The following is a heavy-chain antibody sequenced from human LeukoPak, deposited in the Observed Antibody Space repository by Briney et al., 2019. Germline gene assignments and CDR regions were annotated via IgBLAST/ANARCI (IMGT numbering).Heavy chain of an antibody. CDR1: GFSLSTNGVG. CDR2: IYWDDNK. CDR3: AHRRGYAIFTGNFDY. Sequence: SGPTLVKPTQTLTLTCTFSGFSLSTNGVGVGWIRQPPGKALEWLALIYWDDNKHYSPSLKSRLTITKDTSKNQVVLTMTNMDPVDTATYYCAHRRGYAIFTGNFDYWGQGTLVTVSS. J-gene: IGHJ4*02. D-gene: IGHD3-9*01. V-gene: IGHV2-5*02.